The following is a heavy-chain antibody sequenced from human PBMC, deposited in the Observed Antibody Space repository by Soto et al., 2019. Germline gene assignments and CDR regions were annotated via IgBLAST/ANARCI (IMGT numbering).Heavy chain of an antibody. CDR2: ISYDGSNK. Sequence: QVQLVESGGGVVQPGRSLRLSCAASGFTFSSYAMHWVRQAPGKGLEWVAVISYDGSNKYYADSVKGRFTISRDNSENTVYLLMNSLSAEDTAVYYGARVRTTRVTGRMTCFDSWGQGTLVTVFS. D-gene: IGHD4-4*01. CDR3: ARVRTTRVTGRMTCFDS. V-gene: IGHV3-30-3*01. CDR1: GFTFSSYA. J-gene: IGHJ4*02.